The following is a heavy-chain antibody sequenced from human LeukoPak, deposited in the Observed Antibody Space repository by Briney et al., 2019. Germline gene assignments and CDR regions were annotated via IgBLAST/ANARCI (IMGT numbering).Heavy chain of an antibody. J-gene: IGHJ1*01. Sequence: PGGSLRLSCAASGFTFSSYAMSWVRQAPGKWLEWVSAISGSGGSTYYADSVKGRFTISRDNSKNTLYLQMNSLRAEDTAVYYCAKDPPPLYGSGSLIEYFQHWGQGTLVTVSS. V-gene: IGHV3-23*01. D-gene: IGHD3-10*01. CDR1: GFTFSSYA. CDR3: AKDPPPLYGSGSLIEYFQH. CDR2: ISGSGGST.